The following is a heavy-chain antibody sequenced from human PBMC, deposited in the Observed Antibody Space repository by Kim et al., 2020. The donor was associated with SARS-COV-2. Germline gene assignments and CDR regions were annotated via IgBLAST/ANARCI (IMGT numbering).Heavy chain of an antibody. V-gene: IGHV3-49*04. CDR3: TRAVRGHPVWDFWSGCCYYYYYMDV. Sequence: GGSLRLSCTASGFTFGDYAMSWVRQAPGKGLEWVGFIRSKAYGGTTEYAASVKGRFTISRDDSKSIAYLQMNSLKTEDTAVYYCTRAVRGHPVWDFWSGCCYYYYYMDVWGKGTTVTVSS. CDR2: IRSKAYGGTT. CDR1: GFTFGDYA. D-gene: IGHD3-3*01. J-gene: IGHJ6*03.